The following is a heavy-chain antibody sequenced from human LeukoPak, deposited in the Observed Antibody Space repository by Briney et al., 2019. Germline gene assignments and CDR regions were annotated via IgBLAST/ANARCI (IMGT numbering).Heavy chain of an antibody. CDR1: GGTFSSYA. J-gene: IGHJ6*02. CDR2: IIPIFGTA. V-gene: IGHV1-69*05. D-gene: IGHD2-2*01. CDR3: ARPARLHYGMDV. Sequence: SVKVSCKASGGTFSSYAINWVRQAPGQGLEWMGGIIPIFGTANYAQKFQGRVTITTDESTSTAYMELSSLRSEDRAVYYCARPARLHYGMDVWGPGTTVIVSS.